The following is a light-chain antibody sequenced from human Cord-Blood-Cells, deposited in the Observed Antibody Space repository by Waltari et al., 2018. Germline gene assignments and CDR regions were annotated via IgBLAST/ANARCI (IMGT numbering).Light chain of an antibody. CDR1: RRDVGSYNL. CDR3: CSYAGSSTWV. J-gene: IGLJ3*02. V-gene: IGLV2-23*01. CDR2: EGR. Sequence: QSALTQPASVSGSPGQSITIACTGTRRDVGSYNLVSWYQQHPGKVPKLMIYEGRKRPSGVSNRFSGSKSGNTASLTISGLQAEDEADYYCCSYAGSSTWVFGGGTKLTVL.